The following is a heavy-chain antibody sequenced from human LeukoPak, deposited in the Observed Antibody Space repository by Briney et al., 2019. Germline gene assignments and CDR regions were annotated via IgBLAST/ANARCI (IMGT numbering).Heavy chain of an antibody. D-gene: IGHD6-13*01. CDR3: ARHRSSIAAAGTAYFDY. Sequence: SETLSLTCTVSGGSISSYYWSWIRQPPGKGLEWIGHIYYSGSTNYNPSLKSRVTISVDTSKNQFSLKLSSVTAADTAVYYCARHRSSIAAAGTAYFDYWGQGTLVTVSS. J-gene: IGHJ4*02. CDR1: GGSISSYY. V-gene: IGHV4-59*08. CDR2: IYYSGST.